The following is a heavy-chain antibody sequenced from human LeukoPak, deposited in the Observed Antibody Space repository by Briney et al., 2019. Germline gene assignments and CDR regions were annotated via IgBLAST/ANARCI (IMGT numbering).Heavy chain of an antibody. Sequence: SQTLSLTCAISGDSVSSNTATWNWVRQSPSRGLEWLGRTYYRSKWLYEYALSVKSRITINPDTSKNQFSLKLNSVTPEDTAVYYCARDTVAGNYFGYWGQGTLVTVSS. CDR1: GDSVSSNTAT. CDR2: TYYRSKWLY. CDR3: ARDTVAGNYFGY. V-gene: IGHV6-1*01. J-gene: IGHJ4*02. D-gene: IGHD6-19*01.